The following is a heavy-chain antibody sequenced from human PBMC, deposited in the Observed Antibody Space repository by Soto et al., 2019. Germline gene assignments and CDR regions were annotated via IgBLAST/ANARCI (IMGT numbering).Heavy chain of an antibody. Sequence: LRLSCTASGFTFSIYAMPWVRQAPGKGLEWVAIISYDGTKIDYAGSVKGRFTISRDNSKNTLYLQMNSLTTEDTAVYYCARRDFYCRGRNCYSGDYAMDVWGQGTTVTVSS. CDR3: ARRDFYCRGRNCYSGDYAMDV. CDR1: GFTFSIYA. V-gene: IGHV3-30-3*01. CDR2: ISYDGTKI. J-gene: IGHJ6*02. D-gene: IGHD2-15*01.